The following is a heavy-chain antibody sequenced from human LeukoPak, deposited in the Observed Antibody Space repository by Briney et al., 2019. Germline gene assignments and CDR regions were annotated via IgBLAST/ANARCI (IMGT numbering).Heavy chain of an antibody. CDR2: ISGSGGST. V-gene: IGHV3-23*01. Sequence: GGSLRLSCAASGFTFNNYAMSWVRQAPGKGLEWVSSISGSGGSTYYADSVKGRFTISRDNSKNTLYLQMNSLRAEDTAVYYCAKDSGSYYGDYWGQGTLVTVSS. CDR3: AKDSGSYYGDY. D-gene: IGHD1-26*01. J-gene: IGHJ4*02. CDR1: GFTFNNYA.